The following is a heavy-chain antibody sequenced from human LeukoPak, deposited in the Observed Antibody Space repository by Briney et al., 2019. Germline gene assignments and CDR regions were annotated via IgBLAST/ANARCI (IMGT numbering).Heavy chain of an antibody. CDR3: VTDWPVW. CDR2: ISNTGSPI. CDR1: GFTFSGSG. J-gene: IGHJ4*02. V-gene: IGHV3-48*01. Sequence: PGGSLRLSCAVSGFTFSGSGMHWVRQAPGKGLEWVSYISNTGSPIYYADSVKARFTISRDNAKNSLWLQMSSLRADDTAVYFCVTDWPVWWSLGTLVTVSS. D-gene: IGHD3-16*01.